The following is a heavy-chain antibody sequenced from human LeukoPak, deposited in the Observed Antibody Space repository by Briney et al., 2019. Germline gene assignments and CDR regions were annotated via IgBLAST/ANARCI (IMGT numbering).Heavy chain of an antibody. Sequence: HPGGSLRLSCAASGFTFSSYGMHWVRQAPGKGLEWVAFIWYGGSNKYHADSVKGRFTISRDNSKNTLYLQMNSLRAEDTAVYYCEKDGEAYCGGDCRNFDNYYMDVWGKGTTVTVSS. V-gene: IGHV3-30*02. CDR1: GFTFSSYG. CDR3: EKDGEAYCGGDCRNFDNYYMDV. D-gene: IGHD2-21*01. CDR2: IWYGGSNK. J-gene: IGHJ6*03.